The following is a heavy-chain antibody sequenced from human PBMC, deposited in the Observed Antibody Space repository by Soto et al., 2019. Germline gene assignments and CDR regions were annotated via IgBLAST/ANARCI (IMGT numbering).Heavy chain of an antibody. CDR1: GGTFRSLA. V-gene: IGHV1-69*13. CDR2: IIPSFGTI. Sequence: SVKVSCKASGGTFRSLAITWVRRAPGQGLEWMGGIIPSFGTIHYAQKFQGRVTISADESTSTAYMELTSLRPEDTAVYYCARDLDDYFNYGLHYWGQGSLVTVSS. CDR3: ARDLDDYFNYGLHY. D-gene: IGHD4-17*01. J-gene: IGHJ4*02.